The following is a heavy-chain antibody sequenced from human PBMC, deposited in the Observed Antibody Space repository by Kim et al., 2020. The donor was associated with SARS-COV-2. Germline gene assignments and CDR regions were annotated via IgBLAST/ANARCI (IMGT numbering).Heavy chain of an antibody. J-gene: IGHJ6*02. CDR1: GFTFSSYG. CDR2: IWYDGSNK. CDR3: ARARDCSSTSCYITYYYYGMDV. Sequence: GGSLRLSCAASGFTFSSYGMHWVRQAPGKGLEWVAVIWYDGSNKYYADSVKGRFTISRDNSKNTLYLQMNSLRAEDTAVYYCARARDCSSTSCYITYYYYGMDVWGQGTTVTVSS. D-gene: IGHD2-2*02. V-gene: IGHV3-33*01.